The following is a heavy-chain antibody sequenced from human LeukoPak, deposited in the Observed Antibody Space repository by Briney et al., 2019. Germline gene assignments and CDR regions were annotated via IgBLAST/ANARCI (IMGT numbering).Heavy chain of an antibody. CDR2: ISYDGSNK. V-gene: IGHV3-30*04. CDR1: GFTFSSYA. D-gene: IGHD6-13*01. J-gene: IGHJ5*02. Sequence: QPGGSLRLSCAASGFTFSSYAMHWVRQAPGKGLEWVAVISYDGSNKYYADSVKGRFTISRDNSKNTLYLQMNSLRAEDTAVYYYAREAQLVLNWFDPWGQGTLVTVSS. CDR3: AREAQLVLNWFDP.